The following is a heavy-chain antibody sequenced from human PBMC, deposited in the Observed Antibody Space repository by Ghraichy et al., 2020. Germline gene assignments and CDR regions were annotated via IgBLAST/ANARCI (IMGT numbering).Heavy chain of an antibody. D-gene: IGHD4-23*01. CDR3: ARDEEGLTVVTYVHS. J-gene: IGHJ4*02. CDR2: ISSSNTYI. CDR1: GFTFSSYS. V-gene: IGHV3-21*01. Sequence: GGSLRLSCAASGFTFSSYSMSWVRQAPGKGLEWVSSISSSNTYIYYADSVKGRFTISRDNAKNSLFLQMNSLRAEDTAVYYCARDEEGLTVVTYVHSWGQGTLFTVAS.